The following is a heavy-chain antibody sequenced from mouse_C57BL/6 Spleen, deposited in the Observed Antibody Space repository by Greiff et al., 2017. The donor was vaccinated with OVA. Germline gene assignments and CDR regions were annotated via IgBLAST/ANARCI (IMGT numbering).Heavy chain of an antibody. CDR3: ARSGTYYFDS. V-gene: IGHV1-54*01. CDR2: INPGSGGT. Sequence: QVQLQQSGAELVRPGTSVKVSCKASGYAFTNYLIEWVKQRPGQGLEWIGVINPGSGGTNYNEKFQGKATLTADKSSSTAYMQLSSLTSEDAAVYFCARSGTYYFDSWGQGTTLTVSS. J-gene: IGHJ2*01. CDR1: GYAFTNYL. D-gene: IGHD4-1*01.